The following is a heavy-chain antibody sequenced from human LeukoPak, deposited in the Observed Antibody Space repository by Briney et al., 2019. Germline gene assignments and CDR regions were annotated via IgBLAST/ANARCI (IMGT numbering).Heavy chain of an antibody. V-gene: IGHV1-18*01. D-gene: IGHD3-10*01. CDR1: GYTFTSYG. J-gene: IGHJ4*02. CDR3: ARAPGH. CDR2: ISAYNGNT. Sequence: ASVKVSCKASGYTFTSYGISWVRQAPGQGLEWMGWISAYNGNTNYAQKLQGRVTITADKSTSTAYMELSSLRSEDTAVYYCARAPGHWGQGTLVTVSS.